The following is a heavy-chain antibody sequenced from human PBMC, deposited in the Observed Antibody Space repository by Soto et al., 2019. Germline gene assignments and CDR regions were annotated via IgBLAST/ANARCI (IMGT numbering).Heavy chain of an antibody. CDR3: VGRQSFYH. CDR2: INNDGSTI. J-gene: IGHJ1*01. Sequence: EVQLVESGGGLVQPGGSLRLSCAASGFTLSSYWMHWVRQAPGQGLVWVSRINNDGSTIGYADSVEGRFTVSRDNAKNTLYLQMNSLRVEDTAVYYCVGRQSFYHWGQGTLVTVSS. V-gene: IGHV3-74*01. CDR1: GFTLSSYW.